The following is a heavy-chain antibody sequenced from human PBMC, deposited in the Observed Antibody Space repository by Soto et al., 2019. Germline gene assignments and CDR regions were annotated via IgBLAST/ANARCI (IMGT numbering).Heavy chain of an antibody. CDR2: IHSDGTST. CDR1: GFTFAYYW. CDR3: ARGGRGAFDL. J-gene: IGHJ3*01. Sequence: EVQLVESGGGLVQPGESLRLSCAASGFTFAYYWMHWVRQAPGKGLVWVSRIHSDGTSTTYADSVKGRFTISRDNAKNRLALQMHSLRAEDTAVYYCARGGRGAFDLWGQGTVVTVSS. V-gene: IGHV3-74*01. D-gene: IGHD1-26*01.